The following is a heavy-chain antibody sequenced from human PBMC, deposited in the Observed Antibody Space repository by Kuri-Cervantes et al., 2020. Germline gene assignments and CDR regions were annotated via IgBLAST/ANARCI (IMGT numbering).Heavy chain of an antibody. CDR1: GYTFTGYY. D-gene: IGHD3-22*01. CDR3: ARSLMSYYYDSGGYHSIDA. J-gene: IGHJ5*02. V-gene: IGHV1-2*02. CDR2: INPNSGGT. Sequence: ASVKVSCKASGYTFTGYYMHWVRQAPGQGLEWMGWINPNSGGTNYAQKFQGRVTMTRDTSISTAYMELSRLRSDDTAVYYCARSLMSYYYDSGGYHSIDAWGQGTQVTVSS.